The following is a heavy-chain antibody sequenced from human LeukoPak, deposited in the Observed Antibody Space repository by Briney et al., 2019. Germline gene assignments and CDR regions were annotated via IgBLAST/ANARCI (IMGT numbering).Heavy chain of an antibody. CDR2: ISSSGSTK. Sequence: PGGSLRLSCAASGFTFSNYEMNWVRQAPGKGLEWVSYISSSGSTKYYADSVKGRFTISRDNAKNSLYLQMNNLRAEDTAVYYCARHLWLSGNDYWGQGTLVTVSS. CDR1: GFTFSNYE. V-gene: IGHV3-48*03. J-gene: IGHJ4*02. CDR3: ARHLWLSGNDY. D-gene: IGHD5-18*01.